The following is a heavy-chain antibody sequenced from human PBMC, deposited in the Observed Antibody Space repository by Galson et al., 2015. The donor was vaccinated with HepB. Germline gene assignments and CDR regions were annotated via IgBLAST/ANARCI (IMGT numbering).Heavy chain of an antibody. J-gene: IGHJ3*02. D-gene: IGHD2-15*01. CDR2: IYPGDSDT. V-gene: IGHV5-51*01. CDR3: ARRSSKNCSGGSCYPRDAFDI. Sequence: QSGAEVTKPGESLKISCKGSGSSFTSYWIGWVRQMPGKGLEWMGIIYPGDSDTRYSPSFQGQVTISADKSISTAYLQWSSLKASDTAMYYCARRSSKNCSGGSCYPRDAFDIWGQGTMVTVSS. CDR1: GSSFTSYW.